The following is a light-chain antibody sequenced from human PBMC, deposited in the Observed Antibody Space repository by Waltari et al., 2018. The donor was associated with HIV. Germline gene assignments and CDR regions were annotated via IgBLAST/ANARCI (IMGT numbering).Light chain of an antibody. V-gene: IGLV1-40*01. CDR1: RTNIGAGYD. CDR3: QSYDTSLGGWV. CDR2: RNV. Sequence: QSVLTQPPSVSGAPGQRVTISCTGSRTNIGAGYDVHWYQQLHGTAPKLLIFRNVNRPSGVPDRFSGSKSGTSASLAITGLQAEDEADFYCQSYDTSLGGWVFGGGTKLTVL. J-gene: IGLJ3*02.